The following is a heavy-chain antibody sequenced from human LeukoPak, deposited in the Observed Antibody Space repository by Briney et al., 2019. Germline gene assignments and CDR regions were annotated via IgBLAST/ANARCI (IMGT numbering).Heavy chain of an antibody. CDR2: INHSGST. V-gene: IGHV4-34*01. CDR3: ARAPSSVYDY. J-gene: IGHJ4*02. Sequence: SETLSLTCAVYGGSFGGYYWVWIRQSPGKGLEWIGEINHSGSTNYNPSLKSRVTISVDTSKNQFSLKLSSVTAADTAVYYCARAPSSVYDYWGQGTLVTVSS. D-gene: IGHD2-8*01. CDR1: GGSFGGYY.